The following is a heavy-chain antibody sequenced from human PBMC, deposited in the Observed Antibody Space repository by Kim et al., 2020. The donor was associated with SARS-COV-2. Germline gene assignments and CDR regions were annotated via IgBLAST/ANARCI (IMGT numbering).Heavy chain of an antibody. V-gene: IGHV4-34*01. Sequence: TNYNPSLKSRVTISVDTSKNQFSLKLSSVTAADTAVYYCAMVVAATHFDYWGQGTLVTVSS. J-gene: IGHJ4*02. CDR3: AMVVAATHFDY. D-gene: IGHD2-15*01. CDR2: T.